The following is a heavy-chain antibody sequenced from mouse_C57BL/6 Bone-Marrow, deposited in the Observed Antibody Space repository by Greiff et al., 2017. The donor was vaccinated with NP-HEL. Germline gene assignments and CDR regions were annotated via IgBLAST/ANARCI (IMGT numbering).Heavy chain of an antibody. CDR1: GFTFSSYA. Sequence: EVMLVESGGGLVKPGGSLKLSCAASGFTFSSYAMSWVRQTPEKRLEWVATISDGGSYTYYPDNVKGRFTISRDNAKNNLYLQMSHLKSEDTAMYYCARDRGSSTGDYAMDYWGQGTSVTVSS. V-gene: IGHV5-4*01. D-gene: IGHD1-1*01. CDR2: ISDGGSYT. CDR3: ARDRGSSTGDYAMDY. J-gene: IGHJ4*01.